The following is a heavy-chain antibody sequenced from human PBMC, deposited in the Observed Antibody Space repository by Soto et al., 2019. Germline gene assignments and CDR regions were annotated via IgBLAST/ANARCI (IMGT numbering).Heavy chain of an antibody. CDR1: VFTISGYS. CDR3: ARDPYYDFWSGYYPYYYYGMDV. CDR2: ISYDGSNK. V-gene: IGHV3-30-3*01. D-gene: IGHD3-3*01. J-gene: IGHJ6*02. Sequence: LXLSCAASVFTISGYSMHWDRQAPGKGLEWVAVISYDGSNKYYADSVKGRFTISRDNSKNTLYLQMNSLRAEDTAVYYCARDPYYDFWSGYYPYYYYGMDVWGQGTTVTGSS.